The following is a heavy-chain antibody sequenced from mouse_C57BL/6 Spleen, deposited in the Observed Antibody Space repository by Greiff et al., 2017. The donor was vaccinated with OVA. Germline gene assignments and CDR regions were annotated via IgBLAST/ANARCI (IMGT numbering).Heavy chain of an antibody. J-gene: IGHJ4*01. CDR1: GYTFTDYY. CDR3: ARSPPYYYGSSYAMDY. D-gene: IGHD1-1*01. CDR2: INPNNGGT. V-gene: IGHV1-26*01. Sequence: EVQLQQSGPELVKPGASVKISCKASGYTFTDYYMNWVKQSHGKSLEWIGDINPNNGGTSYNQKFKGKATLTVDKSSSTAYMELRRLTSEDSAVYYCARSPPYYYGSSYAMDYWGQGTSVTVSS.